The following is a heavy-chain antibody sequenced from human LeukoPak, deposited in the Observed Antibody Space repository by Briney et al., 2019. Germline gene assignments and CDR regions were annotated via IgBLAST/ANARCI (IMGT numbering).Heavy chain of an antibody. V-gene: IGHV3-7*01. CDR1: GFTFSSYW. CDR2: IKQDGSEK. D-gene: IGHD2-2*01. CDR3: ARETCSGTSCYYYFYYYMDV. J-gene: IGHJ6*03. Sequence: GGSLRLSCAASGFTFSSYWMSWVRQAPGKGLEWVANIKQDGSEKYYVDSVKGRFTISRDNAKNSLYLQMNSLRAEDTAVYYCARETCSGTSCYYYFYYYMDVWGKGTTVTVSS.